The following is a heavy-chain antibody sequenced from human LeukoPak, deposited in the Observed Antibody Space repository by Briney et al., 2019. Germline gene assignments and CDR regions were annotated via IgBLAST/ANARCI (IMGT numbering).Heavy chain of an antibody. CDR3: ARGGYSYTWPPSYYYGMDV. J-gene: IGHJ6*02. Sequence: SCKASGYTFTSYGISWVRQAPGKGLEWVANIKEDGSEKYYVDPVKGRFTISRDNAKNSLYLHLNSLRTDDTAVYYCARGGYSYTWPPSYYYGMDVWGQGTTVTASS. CDR1: GYTFTSYG. D-gene: IGHD5-18*01. CDR2: IKEDGSEK. V-gene: IGHV3-7*05.